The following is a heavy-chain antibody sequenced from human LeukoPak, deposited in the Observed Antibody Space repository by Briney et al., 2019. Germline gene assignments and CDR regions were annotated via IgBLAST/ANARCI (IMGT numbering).Heavy chain of an antibody. D-gene: IGHD2-15*01. Sequence: GGSLRLSCAASGFTVSSNYMSWVRQAPGKGLEWVSVIYSGGSTYYADSVKGRFTISRDNSKNTLYLQMNSLRAEDTAVYYCARAIGIAATKFYYAMDVWGQGTTVTVSS. CDR3: ARAIGIAATKFYYAMDV. CDR2: IYSGGST. CDR1: GFTVSSNY. V-gene: IGHV3-66*01. J-gene: IGHJ6*02.